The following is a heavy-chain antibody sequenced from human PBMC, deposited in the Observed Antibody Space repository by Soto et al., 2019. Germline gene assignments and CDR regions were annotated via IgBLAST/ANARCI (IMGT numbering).Heavy chain of an antibody. D-gene: IGHD1-26*01. CDR2: IDPGDSST. CDR3: ARLEKWYYNYYGLDV. Sequence: GESLKISCQGSGYSFTTYWISWVRQMPGKGLEWMGKIDPGDSSTNYSPSFRGHITISVDRSINTAHLQFSSLKAADTAVYYCARLEKWYYNYYGLDVCGQGTMLTVSS. V-gene: IGHV5-10-1*01. J-gene: IGHJ6*02. CDR1: GYSFTTYW.